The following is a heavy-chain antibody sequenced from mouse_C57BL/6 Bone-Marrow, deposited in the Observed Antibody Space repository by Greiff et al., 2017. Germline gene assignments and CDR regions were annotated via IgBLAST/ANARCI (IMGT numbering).Heavy chain of an antibody. CDR3: ASRVFDY. CDR1: GYTFTSYW. CDR2: IDPSDSYS. D-gene: IGHD3-1*01. V-gene: IGHV1-50*01. J-gene: IGHJ2*01. Sequence: QVQLQQSGAELVKPGASVKLSCKASGYTFTSYWMQWVKQRPGQGLEWIGEIDPSDSYSNYNQKFKGKATLTVDTSSSTAYMQLSRLTSEDSAVYYCASRVFDYGGQGTTLTVSS.